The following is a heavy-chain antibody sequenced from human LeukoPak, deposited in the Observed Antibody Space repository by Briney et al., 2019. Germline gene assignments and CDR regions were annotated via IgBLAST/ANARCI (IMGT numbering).Heavy chain of an antibody. CDR3: ASPADYATHYYFAY. V-gene: IGHV4-34*01. J-gene: IGHJ4*02. CDR2: INQSGRT. Sequence: KASETLSLTCAVYGGSFSGYYWSWIRQPPGKGLEWIGEINQSGRTNYNPSRKRGVTISVDTSKRQFSLQLSSVTAADTAVYYCASPADYATHYYFAYWGQGTLVTVSS. D-gene: IGHD4-17*01. CDR1: GGSFSGYY.